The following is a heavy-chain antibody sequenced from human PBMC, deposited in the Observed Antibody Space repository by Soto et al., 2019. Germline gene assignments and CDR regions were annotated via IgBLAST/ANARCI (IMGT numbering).Heavy chain of an antibody. J-gene: IGHJ6*02. Sequence: QAGGSLRLSCAASGFTFNRHPLHWVRQAPGKGLEWVAVISHDGNNKYYADSVKGRFTISRDNSKNTLYLQMNSLRAEDTAVYYCARGGYFGTSGMDVWGQGTTVTVSS. CDR2: ISHDGNNK. V-gene: IGHV3-30-3*01. D-gene: IGHD2-2*03. CDR3: ARGGYFGTSGMDV. CDR1: GFTFNRHP.